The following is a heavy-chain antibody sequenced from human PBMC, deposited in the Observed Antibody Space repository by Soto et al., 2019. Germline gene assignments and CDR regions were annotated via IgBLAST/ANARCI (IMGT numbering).Heavy chain of an antibody. CDR1: GFTFSSYA. D-gene: IGHD3-10*01. Sequence: EVQLLESGGGLVQPGGSLRLSCAASGFTFSSYAMSWIRQAPGKGLEWVSSFRGSGDGTYYADSVKGRFTVSRDNSNNQLYLQMNGLRAEDTPVYYCAKGPDPGAFDIWGQGTMVTVSS. V-gene: IGHV3-23*01. CDR2: FRGSGDGT. J-gene: IGHJ3*02. CDR3: AKGPDPGAFDI.